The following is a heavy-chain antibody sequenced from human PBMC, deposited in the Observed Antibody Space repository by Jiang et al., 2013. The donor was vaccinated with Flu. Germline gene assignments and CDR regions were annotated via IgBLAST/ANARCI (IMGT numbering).Heavy chain of an antibody. D-gene: IGHD3-22*01. J-gene: IGHJ3*02. CDR2: IKQDGSEK. V-gene: IGHV3-7*03. Sequence: EWVANIKQDGSEKYYVDSVEGRFTISRDNAKNSLYLQMNSLRGEDTAVYYCARALSSGYLFDIWGQGTMVTVSS. CDR3: ARALSSGYLFDI.